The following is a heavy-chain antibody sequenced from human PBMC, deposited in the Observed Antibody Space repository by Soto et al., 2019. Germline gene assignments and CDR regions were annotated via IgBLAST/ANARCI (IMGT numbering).Heavy chain of an antibody. V-gene: IGHV3-23*01. Sequence: GGSLRLSCGASGFTFRDNAMTWVRQAPGEGLDWVSSISDDGVSTYYADSVKGRCAVCRDNSKNTLFLHMNSLGAEDTAVYYCAKSLSTAVNYGLDVWGQGTSVTVSS. J-gene: IGHJ6*02. CDR1: GFTFRDNA. CDR2: ISDDGVST. D-gene: IGHD2-2*01. CDR3: AKSLSTAVNYGLDV.